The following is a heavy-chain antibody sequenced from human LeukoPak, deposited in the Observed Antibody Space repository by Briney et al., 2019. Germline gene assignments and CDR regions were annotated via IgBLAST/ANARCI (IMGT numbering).Heavy chain of an antibody. V-gene: IGHV4-34*01. CDR3: ARMGYCSSTSCYKSPQLDY. Sequence: GSLRLSCAASGFTVSSNYMSWVRQPPGKGLEWIGEINHSGSTNYNPSLKSRVTISVDTSKNQFSLKLSSVTAADTAVYYCARMGYCSSTSCYKSPQLDYWGQGTLVTVSS. D-gene: IGHD2-2*02. CDR2: INHSGST. CDR1: GFTVSSNY. J-gene: IGHJ4*02.